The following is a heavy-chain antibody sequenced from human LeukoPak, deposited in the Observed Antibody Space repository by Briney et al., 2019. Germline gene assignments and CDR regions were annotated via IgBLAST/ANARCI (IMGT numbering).Heavy chain of an antibody. J-gene: IGHJ4*02. CDR3: ARSGSGSSSYDY. D-gene: IGHD3-10*01. CDR2: IWYDGSNK. Sequence: GGSLRLSCVASGFTFTNYVIHWLRQAPGKGLEWVAVIWYDGSNKYYADSVKGRFTISRDNSKNTLYLQMNSLRAEDTAVYYCARSGSGSSSYDYWGQGTLVTVSS. V-gene: IGHV3-33*08. CDR1: GFTFTNYV.